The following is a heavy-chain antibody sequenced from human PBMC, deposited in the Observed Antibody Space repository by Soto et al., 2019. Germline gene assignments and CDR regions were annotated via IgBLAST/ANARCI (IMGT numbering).Heavy chain of an antibody. CDR2: IVVGSGNT. Sequence: SVKVSCKASGFTFTSSAMQWVRQARGQRLEWIGWIVVGSGNTNYAQKFQERVTITRDMSTSTAYMELSSLRSEDTAVYYCAADERYCSRGSCGPAFDIWGQGTVVTVSS. CDR1: GFTFTSSA. J-gene: IGHJ3*02. CDR3: AADERYCSRGSCGPAFDI. D-gene: IGHD2-15*01. V-gene: IGHV1-58*02.